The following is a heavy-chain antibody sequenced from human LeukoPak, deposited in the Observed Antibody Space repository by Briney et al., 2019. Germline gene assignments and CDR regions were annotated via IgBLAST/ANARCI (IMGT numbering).Heavy chain of an antibody. Sequence: ASVKVSCKASGGTFSSYAISWMRQAPGQGLEWMGGIIPIFGTANYAQKFQGRVTITTDESTSTAYMELSSLRSEDTAVYYCARTRYDFYGSGSYYNEYYYYYYMDVWGKGTTVTVSS. CDR2: IIPIFGTA. CDR3: ARTRYDFYGSGSYYNEYYYYYYMDV. J-gene: IGHJ6*03. D-gene: IGHD3-10*01. CDR1: GGTFSSYA. V-gene: IGHV1-69*05.